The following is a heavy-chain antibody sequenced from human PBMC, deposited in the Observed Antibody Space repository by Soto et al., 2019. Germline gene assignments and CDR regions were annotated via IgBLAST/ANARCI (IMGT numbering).Heavy chain of an antibody. D-gene: IGHD1-1*01. J-gene: IGHJ4*02. CDR2: IIPIFGTA. Sequence: PRQGLEWMGGIIPIFGTANYAQKFQGRVTITADESTSTAYMELSSLRSEDTAVYYCATQLPGTRNPLDYWGQGPLVTVS. V-gene: IGHV1-69*01. CDR3: ATQLPGTRNPLDY.